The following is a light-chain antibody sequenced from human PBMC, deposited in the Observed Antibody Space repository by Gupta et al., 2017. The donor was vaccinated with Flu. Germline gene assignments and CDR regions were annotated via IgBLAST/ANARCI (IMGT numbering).Light chain of an antibody. CDR1: SGSIATNY. J-gene: IGLJ3*02. V-gene: IGLV6-57*01. Sequence: NFLLTQPPSPSASPGKTITISCTRSSGSIATNYVQWFQQRPGSSPTTVIYEDRQAPSGVPDRFSGSIDSSSNSASLTIAGLKTEDEADYYCQSFDSINALWVFGGGTKLTVL. CDR2: EDR. CDR3: QSFDSINALWV.